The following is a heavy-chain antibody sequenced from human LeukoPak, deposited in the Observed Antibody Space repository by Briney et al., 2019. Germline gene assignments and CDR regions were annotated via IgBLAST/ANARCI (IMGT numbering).Heavy chain of an antibody. CDR1: GFSVSTYA. CDR3: ADLRFLEGFARGGGMDV. D-gene: IGHD3-3*01. CDR2: MSGSGAKT. Sequence: GGSLRLSCAVSGFSVSTYAMSWVRQAPGKGLEWVSSMSGSGAKTNYADSVKGRFTISRDNSKNTLYLHMNSLRAEDTAVYYCADLRFLEGFARGGGMDVWGQGTTVTVSS. V-gene: IGHV3-23*01. J-gene: IGHJ6*02.